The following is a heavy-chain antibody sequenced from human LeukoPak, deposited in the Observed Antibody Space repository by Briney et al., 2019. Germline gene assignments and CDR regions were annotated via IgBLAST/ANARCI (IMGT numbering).Heavy chain of an antibody. CDR2: INHSGST. V-gene: IGHV4-34*01. CDR1: GASFSGYY. Sequence: SETLSLTCAVYGASFSGYYWSWIRQPPGKGLEWIGEINHSGSTNYNPSLKSRVTISVDTSKNQFSLKLSSVTAADTAVYYCARGALGYFDWLTPKSRFDYWGQGTLVTVSS. CDR3: ARGALGYFDWLTPKSRFDY. J-gene: IGHJ4*02. D-gene: IGHD3-9*01.